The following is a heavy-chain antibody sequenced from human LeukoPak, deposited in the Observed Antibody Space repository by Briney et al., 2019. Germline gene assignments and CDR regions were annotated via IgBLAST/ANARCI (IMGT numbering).Heavy chain of an antibody. CDR2: ISAYNGNT. Sequence: ASVKVSCKASGYTFTSYGISWVRQAPGQGLEWMGWISAYNGNTNYAQKLQGSVTMTTDTSTSTAYMELRSLRSDDTAVYYCARSDGDYDILTGLYYYYYMDVWGKGTTVTISS. V-gene: IGHV1-18*01. CDR3: ARSDGDYDILTGLYYYYYMDV. CDR1: GYTFTSYG. J-gene: IGHJ6*03. D-gene: IGHD3-9*01.